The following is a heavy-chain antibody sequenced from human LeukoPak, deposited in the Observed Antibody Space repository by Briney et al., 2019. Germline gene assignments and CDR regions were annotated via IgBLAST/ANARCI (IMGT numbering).Heavy chain of an antibody. J-gene: IGHJ5*02. V-gene: IGHV3-9*01. D-gene: IGHD3-10*01. CDR2: ISWNSGSI. CDR1: GFTFDDYA. Sequence: GGSLRLSCAASGFTFDDYAMHWVRQAPGKGLEWVSGISWNSGSIGYADSVKGRFTISRDNAKNSLYLQMNSLRAEDTALYYCAKDMGGGLYYYGSGSYYNAWGQGTLVTVSS. CDR3: AKDMGGGLYYYGSGSYYNA.